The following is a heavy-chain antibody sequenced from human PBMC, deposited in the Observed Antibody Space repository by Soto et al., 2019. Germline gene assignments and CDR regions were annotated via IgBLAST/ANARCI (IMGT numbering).Heavy chain of an antibody. Sequence: SVKVSCKASGGTFSSYAISWVRQAPGQGLEWMGGIIPIFGTANYAQKFQGRVTITADESTSTAYMELSSLRSEDTAVYYYARTPGYSYGRTYYFDYWGQGTLVTVSS. D-gene: IGHD5-18*01. CDR3: ARTPGYSYGRTYYFDY. CDR1: GGTFSSYA. J-gene: IGHJ4*02. CDR2: IIPIFGTA. V-gene: IGHV1-69*13.